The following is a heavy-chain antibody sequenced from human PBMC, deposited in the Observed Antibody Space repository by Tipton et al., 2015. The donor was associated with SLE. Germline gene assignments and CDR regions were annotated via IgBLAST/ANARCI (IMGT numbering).Heavy chain of an antibody. Sequence: LRLSCTVSGYSISSGSYWGWIRQPPGKGLEWIGSIYHSGDSFYNPSLKSRVTISADTSKNQFSLRLSSVTAADTAVYYCAYIVVLIASQKHFHHWGQGTLVTVSS. CDR1: GYSISSGSY. D-gene: IGHD2-21*01. CDR2: IYHSGDS. V-gene: IGHV4-38-2*02. J-gene: IGHJ1*01. CDR3: AYIVVLIASQKHFHH.